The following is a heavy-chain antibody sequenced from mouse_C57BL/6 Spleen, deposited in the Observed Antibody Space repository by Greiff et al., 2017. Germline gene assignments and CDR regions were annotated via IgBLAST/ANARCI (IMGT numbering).Heavy chain of an antibody. CDR1: GYTFTSYW. D-gene: IGHD1-1*01. Sequence: QVQLQQPGAELVKPGASVKLSCKASGYTFTSYWMHWVKQRPGRGLEWIGRFDPNSGGTKYNEKFKSKATLTVDKPSSTAYMQLSSLTSEDSAVYYCARSGYYGSGYFDYWGQGTTLTVSS. J-gene: IGHJ2*01. CDR3: ARSGYYGSGYFDY. CDR2: FDPNSGGT. V-gene: IGHV1-72*01.